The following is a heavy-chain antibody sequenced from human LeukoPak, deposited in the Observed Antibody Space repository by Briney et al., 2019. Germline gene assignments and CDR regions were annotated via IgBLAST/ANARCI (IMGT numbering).Heavy chain of an antibody. CDR2: IYSGGST. D-gene: IGHD5-24*01. CDR1: GFTFDDYG. V-gene: IGHV3-53*01. J-gene: IGHJ4*02. Sequence: GGSLRLSCAASGFTFDDYGMNWVRQAPGKGLEWVSVIYSGGSTYYADSVKGRFTISRDSSKNTLYLQMNSLRDEDTAVYYCAGSVEMATIMFDYWGQGTLVTVSS. CDR3: AGSVEMATIMFDY.